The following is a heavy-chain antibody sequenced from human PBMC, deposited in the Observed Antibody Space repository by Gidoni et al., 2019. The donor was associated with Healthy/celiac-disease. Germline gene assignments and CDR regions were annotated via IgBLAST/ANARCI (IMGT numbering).Heavy chain of an antibody. CDR1: GFTFSSYA. V-gene: IGHV3-23*04. Sequence: EVQLVESGGDLVQPGGSLRLSCAASGFTFSSYAMSWVRQAPGKGLEWVSTISGSGGSTYYADSVKGRFAISRDNSNNMLYLQMNNLRAEDTAVYYCAKDRVGATPYWYFDLWGRGTLVTVSS. CDR3: AKDRVGATPYWYFDL. CDR2: ISGSGGST. D-gene: IGHD1-26*01. J-gene: IGHJ2*01.